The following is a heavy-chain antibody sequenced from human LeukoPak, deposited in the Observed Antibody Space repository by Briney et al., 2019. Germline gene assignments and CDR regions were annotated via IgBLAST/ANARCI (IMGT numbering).Heavy chain of an antibody. Sequence: SETLSLTCTVSGGSISSYYWSWIRQPAGKGLEWIGRIYTSGSTNYNPSLKSRVTMSVDTSKNQFSLKLSSVTAADTAVYYCARDPVGVVPAAMNYFDYWGQGTLVTVSS. CDR3: ARDPVGVVPAAMNYFDY. J-gene: IGHJ4*02. CDR2: IYTSGST. CDR1: GGSISSYY. V-gene: IGHV4-4*07. D-gene: IGHD2-2*01.